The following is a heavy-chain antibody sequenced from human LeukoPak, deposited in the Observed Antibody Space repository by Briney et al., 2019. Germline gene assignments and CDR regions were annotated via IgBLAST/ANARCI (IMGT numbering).Heavy chain of an antibody. CDR1: GGSFSRYY. Sequence: SETLSLTCAVYGGSFSRYYWSWIRQPPGKGLEWIGEINHSGSTNYNPSLKSRVTISVGTSNNQFPLPPTSLPAADTAVYYCARALSAPAWDFDYWGQGTLVTVSS. CDR2: INHSGST. D-gene: IGHD5/OR15-5a*01. CDR3: ARALSAPAWDFDY. V-gene: IGHV4-34*01. J-gene: IGHJ4*02.